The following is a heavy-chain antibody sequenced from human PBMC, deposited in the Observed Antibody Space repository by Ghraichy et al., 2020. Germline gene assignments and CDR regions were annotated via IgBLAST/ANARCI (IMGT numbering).Heavy chain of an antibody. D-gene: IGHD1-26*01. CDR3: ARQVGATEGAFDI. Sequence: VKVSCKASGGTFSSYAISWVRQAPGQGLEWMGRIIPILGIANYAQKFQGRVTITADKSTSTAYMELSSLRSEDTAVYYCARQVGATEGAFDIWGQGTMVTVSS. J-gene: IGHJ3*02. V-gene: IGHV1-69*04. CDR2: IIPILGIA. CDR1: GGTFSSYA.